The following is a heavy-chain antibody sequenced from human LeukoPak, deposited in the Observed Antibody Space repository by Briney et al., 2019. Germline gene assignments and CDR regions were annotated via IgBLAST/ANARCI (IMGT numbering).Heavy chain of an antibody. V-gene: IGHV3-11*04. Sequence: PGRPLPLSSPASGFPFSDYYMNWIRGAPGKGLEWVSYISSSGSTIYYADSVKGRSTISRNNAKNSLYLQMNSLRAEDTAVYYCARDSSGWYPWLDPWGQGTLVTVSS. CDR2: ISSSGSTI. D-gene: IGHD6-19*01. CDR1: GFPFSDYY. J-gene: IGHJ5*02. CDR3: ARDSSGWYPWLDP.